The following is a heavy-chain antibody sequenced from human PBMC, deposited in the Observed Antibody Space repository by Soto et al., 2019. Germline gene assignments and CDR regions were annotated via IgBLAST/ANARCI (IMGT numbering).Heavy chain of an antibody. CDR1: GYSFTSYW. CDR3: ARSPYSSGWYDAFDI. CDR2: IYPGDSDT. V-gene: IGHV5-51*01. D-gene: IGHD6-19*01. J-gene: IGHJ3*02. Sequence: LKISCKGSGYSFTSYWIGWVRQMPGKGLEWMGIIYPGDSDTRYSPSFQGQVTISADKSISTAYLQWSSLKAPDTAMYYCARSPYSSGWYDAFDIWGQGTMVTVSS.